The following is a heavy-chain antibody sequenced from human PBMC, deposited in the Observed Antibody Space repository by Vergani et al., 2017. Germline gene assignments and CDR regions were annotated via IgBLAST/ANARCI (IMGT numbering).Heavy chain of an antibody. CDR1: GGSFSGYY. J-gene: IGHJ4*02. D-gene: IGHD3-3*01. CDR3: ARTVLRFLEVDY. CDR2: INHSGST. Sequence: QVQLQQWGAGLLKPSETLSLTCAVYGGSFSGYYWSWIRQPPGKGLEWIGEINHSGSTNYNPSLKSRVTISVDTSKNQFSLKLSSVPAADTAVYYCARTVLRFLEVDYWGQGTLVTVSS. V-gene: IGHV4-34*01.